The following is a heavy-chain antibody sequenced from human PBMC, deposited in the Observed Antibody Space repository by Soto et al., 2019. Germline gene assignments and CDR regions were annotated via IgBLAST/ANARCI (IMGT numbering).Heavy chain of an antibody. D-gene: IGHD2-8*01. V-gene: IGHV1-69*01. Sequence: QVLLVQSGAEMKQPGSSVSVSCKASGDSFTNYAFTWVRQAPGQGPEWLGGIILALGTPHYSQRFQGRLTITADESSSTVYLELGSLRLDDTAVYYCGRYCTNTKCRGGYYLDLWGQGTLLKVSS. J-gene: IGHJ5*02. CDR1: GDSFTNYA. CDR3: GRYCTNTKCRGGYYLDL. CDR2: IILALGTP.